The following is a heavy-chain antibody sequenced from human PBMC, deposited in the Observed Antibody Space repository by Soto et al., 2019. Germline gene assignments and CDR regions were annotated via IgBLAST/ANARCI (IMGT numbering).Heavy chain of an antibody. CDR2: TYYRSKWYN. J-gene: IGHJ6*02. CDR1: GDSVSSNSAA. Sequence: SQTLSLTCAISGDSVSSNSAAWIWIRQSPSRGLEWLGRTYYRSKWYNDYAVSVKSRITINPDTSKYQFSLQLNSVTPADTAVYYCARDRCDSSGCFRLHYYYGMNVWGQGTTVTVSS. CDR3: ARDRCDSSGCFRLHYYYGMNV. V-gene: IGHV6-1*01. D-gene: IGHD6-25*01.